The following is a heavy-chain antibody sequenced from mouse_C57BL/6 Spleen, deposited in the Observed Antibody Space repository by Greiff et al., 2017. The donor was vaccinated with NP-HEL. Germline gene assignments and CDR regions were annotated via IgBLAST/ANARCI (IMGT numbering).Heavy chain of an antibody. D-gene: IGHD4-1*01. CDR1: GFNIKDYY. CDR2: IDPEDGDT. J-gene: IGHJ2*01. CDR3: TRVTGGYYFDY. V-gene: IGHV14-1*01. Sequence: VQLQQSGAELVRPGASVKLSCTASGFNIKDYYMHWVKQRPEQGLEWIGRIDPEDGDTEYAPKFQGKATMTADTSSHTAYLQLSSLTSEDTAVYYCTRVTGGYYFDYWGQGTTLTVSS.